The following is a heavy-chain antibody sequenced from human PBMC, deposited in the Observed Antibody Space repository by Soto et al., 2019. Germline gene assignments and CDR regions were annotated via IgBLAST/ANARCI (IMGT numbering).Heavy chain of an antibody. Sequence: ASVKVSCKASGFVSTNYNFHWVRQAPGQSLEWMGRINAANGNTQYSQNFQGRVTFTSDASASTAFMELTNLRFEDRAMYYCASDYGSNWRLWGQGTLVTVSS. CDR1: GFVSTNYN. CDR3: ASDYGSNWRL. V-gene: IGHV1-3*01. D-gene: IGHD6-19*01. CDR2: INAANGNT. J-gene: IGHJ4*02.